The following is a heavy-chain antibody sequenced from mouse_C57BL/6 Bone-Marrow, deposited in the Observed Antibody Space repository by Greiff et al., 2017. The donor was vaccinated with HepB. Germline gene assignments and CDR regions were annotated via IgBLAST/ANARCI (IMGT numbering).Heavy chain of an antibody. Sequence: EVKLQQSGAELVRPGASVKLSCTASGFNIKDDYMHWVKQRPEQGLEWIGWIDPENGDTEYASKFQGKATITADTSSHTAYLQLSSLTSEDTAVYYCTTGSYGFAYWGQGTLVTVSA. D-gene: IGHD1-1*02. J-gene: IGHJ3*01. CDR3: TTGSYGFAY. CDR1: GFNIKDDY. V-gene: IGHV14-4*01. CDR2: IDPENGDT.